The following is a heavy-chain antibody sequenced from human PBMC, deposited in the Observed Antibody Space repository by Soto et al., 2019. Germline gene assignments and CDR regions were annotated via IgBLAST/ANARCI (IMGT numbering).Heavy chain of an antibody. V-gene: IGHV3-7*01. CDR2: IKQDGSEK. CDR1: GFTFSSYW. D-gene: IGHD3-3*01. J-gene: IGHJ6*02. Sequence: GGSLRLSCAASGFTFSSYWMSWVRQAPGKGLEWVANIKQDGSEKYYVDSVKGRFTISRDNAKNSLYLQMNSLRAEDTAVYYCARVTNYALWSGQYYGTDVWGQGTTVTVSS. CDR3: ARVTNYALWSGQYYGTDV.